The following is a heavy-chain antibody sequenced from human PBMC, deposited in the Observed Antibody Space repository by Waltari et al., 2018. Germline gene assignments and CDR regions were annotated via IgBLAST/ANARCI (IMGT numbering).Heavy chain of an antibody. CDR1: GGSFSGYY. J-gene: IGHJ4*02. CDR2: IKHSGST. Sequence: QVQLQQWGAGLLKPSETLSLTCAVYGGSFSGYYWSWIRQPPGKGLEWIGEIKHSGSTNYNPSLKSRVTISVDTSKNQFSLKLSSVTAADTAVYYCARRLKWPPKTPFDYWGQGTLVTVSS. V-gene: IGHV4-34*01. CDR3: ARRLKWPPKTPFDY. D-gene: IGHD5-12*01.